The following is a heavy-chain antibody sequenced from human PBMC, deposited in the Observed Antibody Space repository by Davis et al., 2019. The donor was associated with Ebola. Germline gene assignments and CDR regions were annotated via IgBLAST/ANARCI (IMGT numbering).Heavy chain of an antibody. CDR3: VPGTWI. CDR2: ISGYGDNT. V-gene: IGHV3-23*01. Sequence: GGSLRLSCAASGFTFSSYAMNWVRQAPGKGLEWVSGISGYGDNTYYADSVEGRFTISRDNAKNSLYLQMNTLRVEDTAIYYCVPGTWIRGQGTLVTVSS. J-gene: IGHJ4*02. D-gene: IGHD5-18*01. CDR1: GFTFSSYA.